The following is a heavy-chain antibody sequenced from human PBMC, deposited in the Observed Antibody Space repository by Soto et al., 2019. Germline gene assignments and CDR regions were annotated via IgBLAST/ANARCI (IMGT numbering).Heavy chain of an antibody. Sequence: ASVKVSCKASGYTFTSYAMHWLRQAPGQRLEWMGWINAGNGNTKYSQKFQGRVTITRDTSASTAYMELSSLRSEDTAVYYCASMADTAMVTKVNWGQGTLVTVSS. V-gene: IGHV1-3*01. J-gene: IGHJ4*02. CDR3: ASMADTAMVTKVN. CDR2: INAGNGNT. CDR1: GYTFTSYA. D-gene: IGHD5-18*01.